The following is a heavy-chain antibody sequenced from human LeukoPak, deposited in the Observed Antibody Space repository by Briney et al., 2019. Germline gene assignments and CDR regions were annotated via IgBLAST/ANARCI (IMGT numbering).Heavy chain of an antibody. D-gene: IGHD3-10*01. CDR3: ARDGVRGVPWFDP. V-gene: IGHV1-46*01. J-gene: IGHJ5*02. CDR1: GYTFTSYY. Sequence: GASVKVSCKASGYTFTSYYMHWVRQAPGQGLEWMGIINPSGGSTSYAQKFQGRVTITADESTSTAYMELSSLRSEDTAVYYCARDGVRGVPWFDPWGQGTLVTVSS. CDR2: INPSGGST.